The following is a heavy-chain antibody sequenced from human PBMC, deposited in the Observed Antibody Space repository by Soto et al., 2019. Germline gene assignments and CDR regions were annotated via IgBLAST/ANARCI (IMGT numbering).Heavy chain of an antibody. D-gene: IGHD6-13*01. J-gene: IGHJ4*02. CDR2: IYYSGST. V-gene: IGHV4-31*03. CDR3: ARWIDSRTISGFDY. CDR1: GGSISSGGYY. Sequence: QVQLQESGPGLVKPSQTLSLTCTVSGGSISSGGYYWSWIRQHPGKGLEWIGYIYYSGSTYYNPSLKSRVTISVDTSKNHFSLKLSSVTAADTAVYYCARWIDSRTISGFDYWGQGTLVTVSS.